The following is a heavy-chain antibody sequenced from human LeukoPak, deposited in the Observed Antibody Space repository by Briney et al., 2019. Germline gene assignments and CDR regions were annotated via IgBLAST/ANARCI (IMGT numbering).Heavy chain of an antibody. Sequence: GGSLRLSCAASGFTFSSYSMNWDRQAPGKGLEWVSYISSSSSTIYYADSVKGRFTISRDNAKNSLYLQMNSLKAEDTAVYYCASFLWELHPRWGQGTLVTVSS. CDR1: GFTFSSYS. V-gene: IGHV3-48*04. D-gene: IGHD1-26*01. J-gene: IGHJ4*02. CDR3: ASFLWELHPR. CDR2: ISSSSSTI.